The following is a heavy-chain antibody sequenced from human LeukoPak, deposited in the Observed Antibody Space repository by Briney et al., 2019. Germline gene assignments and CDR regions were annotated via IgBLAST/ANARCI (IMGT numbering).Heavy chain of an antibody. D-gene: IGHD1-26*01. CDR2: VSSSSSTI. Sequence: GGSLRLSCEASEFTFSSYSMNWVRQAPGKGLEWVSYVSSSSSTIYYAESVKGRFTISRDNAKNSLYLQMNSLRVEDTAVYYCARSRGNSGSYPLDYWGQGTLVTVSS. J-gene: IGHJ4*02. CDR3: ARSRGNSGSYPLDY. V-gene: IGHV3-48*01. CDR1: EFTFSSYS.